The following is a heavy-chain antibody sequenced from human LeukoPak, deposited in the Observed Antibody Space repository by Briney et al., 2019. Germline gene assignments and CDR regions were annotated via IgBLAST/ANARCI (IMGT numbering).Heavy chain of an antibody. D-gene: IGHD3-22*01. CDR2: IYHSGST. V-gene: IGHV4-38-2*01. Sequence: SETLSLTCAVSGYSLSSGYYWGWIRQPPGKGLEWIGSIYHSGSTHYNPSLKSRVTISVDTSKNQFSLKLSSVTAADTAVYYCARAAPHSYYYDSSGYYYPYYFDYWGQGTLVTVSS. CDR1: GYSLSSGYY. CDR3: ARAAPHSYYYDSSGYYYPYYFDY. J-gene: IGHJ4*02.